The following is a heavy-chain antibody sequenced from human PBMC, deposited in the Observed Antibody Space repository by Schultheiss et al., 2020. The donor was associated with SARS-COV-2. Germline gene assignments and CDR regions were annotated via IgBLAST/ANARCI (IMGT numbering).Heavy chain of an antibody. CDR1: GFTFSNAW. Sequence: GGSLRLSCAASGFTFSNAWMHWVRQAPGKGLEWVSAISGSGGSTYYADSVKGRFTISRDNSKNTLYLQMNSLRAKDTAMYYCARDRDSWYFDLWGRGTLVTVSS. V-gene: IGHV3-23*01. J-gene: IGHJ2*01. CDR2: ISGSGGST. CDR3: ARDRDSWYFDL.